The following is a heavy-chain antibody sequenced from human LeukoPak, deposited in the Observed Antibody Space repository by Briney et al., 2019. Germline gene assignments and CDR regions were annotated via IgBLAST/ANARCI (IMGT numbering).Heavy chain of an antibody. D-gene: IGHD3-10*01. J-gene: IGHJ4*02. CDR1: GYSFTSYA. V-gene: IGHV1-3*01. Sequence: PGASVKVSCKASGYSFTSYAIHWVRQAPGQRLEWMGWINAANGNTKYSQRFQGRVTITSDTSASTAYMELSSLRSEDTAVYYCARVPNTMIRGAHYYLDYWGQGTLVTVSS. CDR3: ARVPNTMIRGAHYYLDY. CDR2: INAANGNT.